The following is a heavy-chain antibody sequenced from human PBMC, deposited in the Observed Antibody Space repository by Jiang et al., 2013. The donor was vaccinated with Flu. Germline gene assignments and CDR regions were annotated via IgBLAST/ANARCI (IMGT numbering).Heavy chain of an antibody. D-gene: IGHD3-16*02. CDR2: SIPILGIA. J-gene: IGHJ3*02. Sequence: GSSVKVSCKASGGDLQQLCYQLGATGPWTRGLSGWEGSIPILGIANYAQKFQGRVTITADKSTSTAYMELSSLRSEDTAVYYCARAPRRLSPYDAFDIWGQGTMVTVSS. CDR3: ARAPRRLSPYDAFDI. V-gene: IGHV1-69*04. CDR1: GGDLQQLC.